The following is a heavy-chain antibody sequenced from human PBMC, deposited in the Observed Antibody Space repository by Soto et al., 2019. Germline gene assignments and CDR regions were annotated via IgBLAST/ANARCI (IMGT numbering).Heavy chain of an antibody. CDR2: INHSGST. CDR1: GGSFSGYY. V-gene: IGHV4-34*01. D-gene: IGHD3-9*01. Sequence: PSETLSLTCAVYGGSFSGYYWSWIRQPPGKGLEWIGEINHSGSTNYNPSLKSRVTISVDTSKNQFSLKLSSVTAADTAVYYCASRGNILTGRYYFDYWGQGTLVTVSS. CDR3: ASRGNILTGRYYFDY. J-gene: IGHJ4*02.